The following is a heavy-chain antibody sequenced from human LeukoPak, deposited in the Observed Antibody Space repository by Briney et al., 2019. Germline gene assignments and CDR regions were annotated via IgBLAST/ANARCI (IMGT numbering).Heavy chain of an antibody. CDR3: VRDGRGYCGSTSCRPFDS. J-gene: IGHJ4*02. V-gene: IGHV3-23*01. Sequence: WGSLRLSCAASGFTFSSYAMSWVRQVPGKGLEWVSAISGSGGSTYYADSVKGRFTISRDNSKNTLYLQMNSLRVEDTAVYYCVRDGRGYCGSTSCRPFDSWGRGTQVTVSS. CDR2: ISGSGGST. D-gene: IGHD2-2*01. CDR1: GFTFSSYA.